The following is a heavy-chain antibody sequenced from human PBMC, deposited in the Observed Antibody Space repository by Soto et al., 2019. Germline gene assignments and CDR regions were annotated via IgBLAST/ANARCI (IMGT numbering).Heavy chain of an antibody. CDR3: ARALGYCSSTSCYYNWFDP. CDR1: GGTFSSYA. J-gene: IGHJ5*02. Sequence: VKVSCKASGGTFSSYAISWVRQAPGQGLEWMGGIIPIFGTANYAQKFQGRVTITADESTSTAYMELSSLRSEDTAVYYCARALGYCSSTSCYYNWFDPWGQGTLVTVSS. D-gene: IGHD2-2*01. CDR2: IIPIFGTA. V-gene: IGHV1-69*13.